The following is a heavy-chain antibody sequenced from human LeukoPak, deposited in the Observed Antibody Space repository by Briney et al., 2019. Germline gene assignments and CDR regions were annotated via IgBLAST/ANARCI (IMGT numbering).Heavy chain of an antibody. D-gene: IGHD2-21*02. J-gene: IGHJ4*02. Sequence: GGSLRLSCAASGFTFSSYGMHWVRQAPGKGLEWVAFIRYDGSNKYYADSVKGRFTISRDNSKNTLYLQMNSLRAEDTAVYYCAKDAGPTPAVTAIPKRQPFDYWGQGTLVTVSS. CDR3: AKDAGPTPAVTAIPKRQPFDY. CDR2: IRYDGSNK. V-gene: IGHV3-30*02. CDR1: GFTFSSYG.